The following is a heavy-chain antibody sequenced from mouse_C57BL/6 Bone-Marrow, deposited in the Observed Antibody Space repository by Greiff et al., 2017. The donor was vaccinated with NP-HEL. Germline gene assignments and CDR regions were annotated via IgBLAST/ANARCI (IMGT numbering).Heavy chain of an antibody. D-gene: IGHD2-4*01. CDR3: ARDAWPAMIAILFDY. CDR2: SRNKANDYTT. Sequence: EVKVVESGGGLVQSGRSLRLSCATSGFTFTDFYMEWVRQAPGKGLEWIAASRNKANDYTTEYSASVKGRFIVSRDTSQSILYLQMNALRAEDTAIYYCARDAWPAMIAILFDYWGQGTTLTVSS. J-gene: IGHJ2*01. CDR1: GFTFTDFY. V-gene: IGHV7-1*01.